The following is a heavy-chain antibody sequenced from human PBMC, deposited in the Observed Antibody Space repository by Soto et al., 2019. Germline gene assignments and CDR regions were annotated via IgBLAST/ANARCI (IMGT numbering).Heavy chain of an antibody. V-gene: IGHV1-69*12. Sequence: QVQLVQSGAEVKKPGSSVKVSCKASGGTFSSYAISWVRQAPGQGLEWMGGIIPIFGTAKYAQKFQGRVTITADESTSAAYMERSSLRSEDTAVYYCARYHPDYGDYVARYWGQGTLVTVSS. CDR2: IIPIFGTA. J-gene: IGHJ4*02. CDR1: GGTFSSYA. CDR3: ARYHPDYGDYVARY. D-gene: IGHD4-17*01.